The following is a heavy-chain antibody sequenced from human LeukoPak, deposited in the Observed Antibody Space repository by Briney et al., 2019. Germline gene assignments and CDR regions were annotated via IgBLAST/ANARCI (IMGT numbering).Heavy chain of an antibody. CDR3: ARERGTYYDMLTGYRPYYGMDA. V-gene: IGHV3-30-3*01. J-gene: IGHJ6*02. CDR1: GLTFSSYA. Sequence: GGSLRLSCAASGLTFSSYAMHWGRQAPGKGLEWVAVISYDGSNKYYADSVKGRFTISRDNSKNTLYLQMNSLRAEDTAVYYCARERGTYYDMLTGYRPYYGMDAWGQRTTVTVSS. CDR2: ISYDGSNK. D-gene: IGHD3-9*01.